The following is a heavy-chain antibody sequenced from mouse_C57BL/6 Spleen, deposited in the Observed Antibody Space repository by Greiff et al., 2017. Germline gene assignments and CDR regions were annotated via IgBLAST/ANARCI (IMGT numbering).Heavy chain of an antibody. D-gene: IGHD3-1*01. CDR3: ARGGSLDY. J-gene: IGHJ2*01. CDR1: GYTFTSYW. V-gene: IGHV1-64*01. Sequence: VQLLQPGAELVKPGASVKLSCKASGYTFTSYWMHWVKQRPGQGLEWIGIIHPNSGSTNFKEKFKSKATMTVNKSSSTAYMQLSSLTSEDSAVYYCARGGSLDYWGQGTTLTVSS. CDR2: IHPNSGST.